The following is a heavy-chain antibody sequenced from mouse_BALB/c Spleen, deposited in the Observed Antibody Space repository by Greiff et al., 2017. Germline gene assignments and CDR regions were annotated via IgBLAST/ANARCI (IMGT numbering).Heavy chain of an antibody. J-gene: IGHJ4*01. CDR3: ARTGEDDGAMDY. D-gene: IGHD2-12*01. CDR1: GFSLTSYG. V-gene: IGHV2-2*02. Sequence: VKLMESGPGLVQPSQSLSITCTVSGFSLTSYGVHWVRQSPGKGLEWLGVIWSGGSTDYNAAFISRLSISKDNSKSQVFFKMNSLQANDTAIYYCARTGEDDGAMDYWGQGTSVTVSS. CDR2: IWSGGST.